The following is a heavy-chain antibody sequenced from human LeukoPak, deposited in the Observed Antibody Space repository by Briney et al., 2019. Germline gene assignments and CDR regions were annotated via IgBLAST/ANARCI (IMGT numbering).Heavy chain of an antibody. D-gene: IGHD4-17*01. CDR3: AKDLNGEGY. V-gene: IGHV3-30*18. CDR2: ISYDGSKK. Sequence: GGSLRVSCAASGFSFSTNDMHWVRQAPGKGLEWVAVISYDGSKKFYADSVKGRFSISRDNSKNTLYLQMNSLRAEDTAVYYCAKDLNGEGYWGQGTLVSVSS. CDR1: GFSFSTND. J-gene: IGHJ4*02.